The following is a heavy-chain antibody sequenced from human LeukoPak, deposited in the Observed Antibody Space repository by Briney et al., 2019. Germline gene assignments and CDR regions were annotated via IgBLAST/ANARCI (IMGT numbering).Heavy chain of an antibody. V-gene: IGHV3-7*01. CDR2: IKEDGSEK. D-gene: IGHD3-22*01. CDR1: GFTFDSYW. Sequence: GGSLRLSCAASGFTFDSYWMSWVRQAPGKGLEWVANIKEDGSEKYYVDSVKGRFTISRDNAKNTLYLQMNSLRAEDTAVYYCARGVFYESSGYYPVWAFDIWGQGAMVTVSS. J-gene: IGHJ3*02. CDR3: ARGVFYESSGYYPVWAFDI.